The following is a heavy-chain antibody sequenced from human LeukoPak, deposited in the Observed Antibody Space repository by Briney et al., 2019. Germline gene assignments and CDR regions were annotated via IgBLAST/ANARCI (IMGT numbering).Heavy chain of an antibody. CDR3: ARGNTYSTSDYYYYGMDV. CDR1: GYTFTSYD. V-gene: IGHV1-8*01. J-gene: IGHJ6*02. CDR2: MNPNSGNT. Sequence: ASVKVSCKASGYTFTSYDINWVRQATGQGLEWMGWMNPNSGNTGYARKFQGRVTMTRNTSISTAYMELSSLRSEDTAVYYCARGNTYSTSDYYYYGMDVWGQGTTVTVSS. D-gene: IGHD4-11*01.